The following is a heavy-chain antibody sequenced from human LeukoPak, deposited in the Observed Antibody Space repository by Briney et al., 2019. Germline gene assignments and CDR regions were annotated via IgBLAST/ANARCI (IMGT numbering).Heavy chain of an antibody. Sequence: SETLSLTCAVYGGSFSGYYWSWIRQPPGKGLEWIGYIYYSGSTNQNPSLKSRVTISVDTSKNQFSLKLSSVTAADTAVYYCARGKGYSVGLDAFDIWGQGTMVAVSS. J-gene: IGHJ3*02. CDR2: IYYSGST. CDR1: GGSFSGYY. V-gene: IGHV4-59*01. CDR3: ARGKGYSVGLDAFDI. D-gene: IGHD5-18*01.